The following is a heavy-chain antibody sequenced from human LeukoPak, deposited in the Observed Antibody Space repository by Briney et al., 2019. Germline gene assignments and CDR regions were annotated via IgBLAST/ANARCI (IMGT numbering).Heavy chain of an antibody. V-gene: IGHV3-15*01. Sequence: GGSLRLSCAASGFTFSNAWMSWVRQAPGKGLEWVGRIKSKTDGGTTDYAAPVKGRFTISRDDSKNTLYLQMNSLKTEDTAVYYCTTVGLYDFWSGYYIPPHYMDVXXKGTTVTVSS. D-gene: IGHD3-3*01. CDR1: GFTFSNAW. CDR2: IKSKTDGGTT. CDR3: TTVGLYDFWSGYYIPPHYMDV. J-gene: IGHJ6*03.